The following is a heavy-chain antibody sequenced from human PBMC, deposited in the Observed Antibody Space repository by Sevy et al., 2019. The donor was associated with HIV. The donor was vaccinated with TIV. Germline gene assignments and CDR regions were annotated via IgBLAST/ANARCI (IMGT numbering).Heavy chain of an antibody. CDR1: GFTFNTFG. CDR2: IWYDGSNK. CDR3: AKEGHYYYDSSGYYGMDV. V-gene: IGHV3-30*02. Sequence: GGSLRLSCAASGFTFNTFGMHWVRQAPGKGLEWVAEIWYDGSNKYYEESVKGRFTISRDNSKNTLFLQMNSLRADDTAVYYCAKEGHYYYDSSGYYGMDVWGQGPRSPSP. J-gene: IGHJ6*02. D-gene: IGHD3-22*01.